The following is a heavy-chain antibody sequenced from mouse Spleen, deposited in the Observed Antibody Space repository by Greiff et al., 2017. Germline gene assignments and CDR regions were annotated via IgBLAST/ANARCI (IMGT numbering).Heavy chain of an antibody. V-gene: IGHV7-3*01. CDR2: IRNKANGYTT. D-gene: IGHD4-1*02. CDR1: GFTFTDYY. CDR3: ARGSTGTWFAY. Sequence: EVKVEESGGGLVQPGGSLSLSCAASGFTFTDYYMSWVRQPPGKALEWLGFIRNKANGYTTEYSASVKGRFTISRDNSQSILYLQMNALRAEDSATYYCARGSTGTWFAYWGQGTLVTVSA. J-gene: IGHJ3*01.